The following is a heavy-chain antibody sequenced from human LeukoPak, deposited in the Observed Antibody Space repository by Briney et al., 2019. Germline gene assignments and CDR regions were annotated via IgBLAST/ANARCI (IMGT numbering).Heavy chain of an antibody. CDR2: IKQDGREK. D-gene: IGHD2-21*01. CDR3: ARGHIVVVIASSGDFDY. CDR1: GFSFSGYW. Sequence: GGSLRLSCAASGFSFSGYWMTWVRQAPGKGLEWVAKIKQDGREKYYVDSVKGRFTISRDNSKNTLYLQMSSLRPEDTAVYYCARGHIVVVIASSGDFDYWGQGTLVTVSS. V-gene: IGHV3-7*01. J-gene: IGHJ4*02.